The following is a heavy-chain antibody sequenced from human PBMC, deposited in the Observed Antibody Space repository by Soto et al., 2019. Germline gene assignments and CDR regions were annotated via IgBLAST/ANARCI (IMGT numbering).Heavy chain of an antibody. J-gene: IGHJ6*02. CDR1: GGSIIIGGYS. V-gene: IGHV4-30-2*01. CDR2: IYHSGST. Sequence: SEPLSLTCSVSGGSIIIGGYSWSWIRQPPGKGLEWIGYIYHSGSTYYNPSLKSRVTISVDRSKNQFSLKLSSVTAADTAVYYCARSMSGYYYYYGMDVWGQGTTVTVSS. CDR3: ARSMSGYYYYYGMDV. D-gene: IGHD3-3*01.